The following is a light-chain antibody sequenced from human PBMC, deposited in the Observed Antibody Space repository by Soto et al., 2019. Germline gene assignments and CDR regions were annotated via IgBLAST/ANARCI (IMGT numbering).Light chain of an antibody. CDR1: SSDFGGYNY. V-gene: IGLV2-14*03. Sequence: QSALTQPASVSGSPGQSITISCTGTSSDFGGYNYVSWYQHHPGKAPKLMIYDANNRPSGVSTRFSGSKSGNTASLTISGLQAEDEADYYCSSYTSSTTYVFGTGTKLTVL. J-gene: IGLJ1*01. CDR2: DAN. CDR3: SSYTSSTTYV.